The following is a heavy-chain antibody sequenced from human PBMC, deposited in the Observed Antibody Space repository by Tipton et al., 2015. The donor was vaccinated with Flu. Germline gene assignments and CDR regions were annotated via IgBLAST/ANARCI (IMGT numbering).Heavy chain of an antibody. CDR3: AREWGDAFDI. J-gene: IGHJ3*02. V-gene: IGHV4-59*11. D-gene: IGHD3-16*01. CDR2: IYYSGSI. CDR1: GGSISSHY. Sequence: LRLSCTVSGGSISSHYWSWIRQPPGKGLEWIGYIYYSGSIHYNPSLKSRVTISVDTSKNQFSLKLSSVTAADTAVYCCAREWGDAFDIWGQGTMVTVSS.